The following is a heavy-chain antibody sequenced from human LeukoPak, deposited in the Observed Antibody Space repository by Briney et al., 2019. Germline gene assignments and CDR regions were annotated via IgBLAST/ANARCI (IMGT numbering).Heavy chain of an antibody. CDR1: GFTFSTYS. CDR3: ATMGVAARLDH. CDR2: ITSSGKTI. J-gene: IGHJ4*02. Sequence: PGGSLRLSCATSGFTFSTYSMNWVRQAPGKGLEWISYITSSGKTIYYADSVKGRFTISRDNDKDSVYLQLSSLRAEDTAVYYCATMGVAARLDHWGQGTLVTVSS. V-gene: IGHV3-48*04. D-gene: IGHD6-19*01.